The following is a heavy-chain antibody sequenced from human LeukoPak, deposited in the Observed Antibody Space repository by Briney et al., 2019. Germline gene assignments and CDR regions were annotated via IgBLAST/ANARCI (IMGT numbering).Heavy chain of an antibody. J-gene: IGHJ6*02. CDR1: GFTFSSYA. CDR3: ARDFTSPFYYYYGMDV. CDR2: ISGSGGST. D-gene: IGHD3-16*01. V-gene: IGHV3-23*01. Sequence: GGSLRLSCAASGFTFSSYAMSWVRQAPGKGLEWVSAISGSGGSTYYADSVKGRFTISRDNAKNSLYLQMNSLRAEDTAVYYCARDFTSPFYYYYGMDVWGQGTTVTVSS.